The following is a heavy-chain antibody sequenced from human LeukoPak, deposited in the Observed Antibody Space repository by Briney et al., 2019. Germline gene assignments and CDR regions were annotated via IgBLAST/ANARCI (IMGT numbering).Heavy chain of an antibody. V-gene: IGHV3-23*01. D-gene: IGHD3-10*01. CDR2: ISGSGGST. J-gene: IGHJ4*02. CDR1: GFTFSSYA. CDR3: AKSDMVRGVIITGTFDY. Sequence: GGSLRLSCAASGFTFSSYAMSWVRRAPGKGLEWVSAISGSGGSTYYADSVKGRFTISRDNSKNTLYLQMNSLRAEDTAVYYCAKSDMVRGVIITGTFDYWGQGTLVTVSS.